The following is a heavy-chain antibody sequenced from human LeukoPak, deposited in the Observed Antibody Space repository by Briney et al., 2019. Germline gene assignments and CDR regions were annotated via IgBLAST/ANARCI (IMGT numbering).Heavy chain of an antibody. CDR1: GYTFTSYS. J-gene: IGHJ4*02. D-gene: IGHD5-24*01. CDR3: ATGEMATSYFDY. Sequence: ASVKVSCKPSGYTFTSYSISWLRQAPGQGLDWMGWISANNGNTDYAQKLQGRVTMTTDTSTSTAYMELRSLRSDDTAVYYCATGEMATSYFDYWGQGTLVTVSS. V-gene: IGHV1-18*01. CDR2: ISANNGNT.